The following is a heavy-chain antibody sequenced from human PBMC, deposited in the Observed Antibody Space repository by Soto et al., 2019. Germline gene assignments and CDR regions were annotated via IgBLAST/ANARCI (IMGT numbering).Heavy chain of an antibody. CDR2: VHPSGST. D-gene: IGHD5-18*01. Sequence: SETLSLTCAVFSASLGDHYWACDRPLPDEVLGWIGEVHPSGSTDYNPSLKSRLTLSLDTSKNQFSLKVASVTAADTAVYFCARGKPSGYRFGPRNFFYYGLDVWGPGTTVTVSS. J-gene: IGHJ6*02. V-gene: IGHV4-34*01. CDR1: SASLGDHY. CDR3: ARGKPSGYRFGPRNFFYYGLDV.